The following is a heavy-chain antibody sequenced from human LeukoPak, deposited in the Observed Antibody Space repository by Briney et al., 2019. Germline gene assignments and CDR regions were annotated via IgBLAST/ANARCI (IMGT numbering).Heavy chain of an antibody. CDR1: GFTFSSYG. CDR3: ARVGPGKDAFDI. J-gene: IGHJ3*02. CDR2: IWYDGSNK. Sequence: GGSLRLSCAASGFTFSSYGMHWVRQAPGKGLEWVAVIWYDGSNKYYADSVKGRFTISRDNSKNTLYLQMNSLRAEDTAVYYCARVGPGKDAFDIWGQGTMVTVSS. V-gene: IGHV3-33*08.